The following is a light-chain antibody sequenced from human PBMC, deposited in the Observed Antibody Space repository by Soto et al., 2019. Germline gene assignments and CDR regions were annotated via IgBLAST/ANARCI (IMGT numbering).Light chain of an antibody. CDR3: QQYNTWPRT. J-gene: IGKJ1*01. CDR1: QSVSTN. Sequence: EVVMTQSPATLSVSPGERATLSCRASQSVSTNMAWYQQKPGQAPRLLISAASTGAAGVPARFNAAGSGTVFTLTISSLQPEDFAIYYCQQYNTWPRTFGQGTKVDIK. V-gene: IGKV3D-15*01. CDR2: AAS.